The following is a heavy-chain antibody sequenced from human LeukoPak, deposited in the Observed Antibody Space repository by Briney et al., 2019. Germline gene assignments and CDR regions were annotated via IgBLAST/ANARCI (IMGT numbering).Heavy chain of an antibody. CDR1: GYSISSHYY. J-gene: IGHJ1*01. CDR3: ARNYYGSGH. Sequence: SETLSLTCTVSGYSISSHYYWGWIRQPPGKGLEWIASIYHSGSTYYNPSLKSRVTISVDTSKNQFSLKLSSVTAADTAVYYCARNYYGSGHWGQGTLVTVSS. CDR2: IYHSGST. D-gene: IGHD3-10*01. V-gene: IGHV4-38-2*02.